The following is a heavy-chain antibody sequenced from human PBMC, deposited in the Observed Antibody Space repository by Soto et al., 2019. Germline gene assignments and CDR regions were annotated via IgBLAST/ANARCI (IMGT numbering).Heavy chain of an antibody. Sequence: GGSLRLSCAASGFTLRNYEMNWVRQAPGRGLEWISKISGSNNNIYYADSVRGRFTISRDNAKNSLYLQMNSLRAEDTAIYYCASERLCGADCYFFDNWGQGTQVTVSS. CDR1: GFTLRNYE. CDR2: ISGSNNNI. D-gene: IGHD2-21*02. CDR3: ASERLCGADCYFFDN. J-gene: IGHJ4*02. V-gene: IGHV3-48*03.